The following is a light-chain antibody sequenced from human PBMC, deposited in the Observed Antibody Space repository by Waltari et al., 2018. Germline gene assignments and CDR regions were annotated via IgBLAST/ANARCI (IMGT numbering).Light chain of an antibody. Sequence: DIVMTQSPDSLAVSLGERATINCKSSRSVLNSSNNKTYMAWYQHKPGHRPRLLIYWASSREFGVPDRFSGSGSATDFSLTISSLQAEDVAVYYCQQYYIPPLTFGQGTRLEIK. CDR1: RSVLNSSNNKTY. CDR3: QQYYIPPLT. V-gene: IGKV4-1*01. J-gene: IGKJ5*01. CDR2: WAS.